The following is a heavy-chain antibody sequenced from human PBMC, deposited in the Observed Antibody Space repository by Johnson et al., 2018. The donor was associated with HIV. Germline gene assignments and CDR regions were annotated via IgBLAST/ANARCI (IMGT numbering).Heavy chain of an antibody. CDR1: GFTFSSYG. D-gene: IGHD4-17*01. V-gene: IGHV3-30*02. CDR2: IRYDGSNK. CDR3: ARGEGDYGDNDAFDI. Sequence: QVQLVESGGGVVQPGGSLRLSCAASGFTFSSYGMHWVRQAPGNGLEWVAFIRYDGSNKYYADSVKGRFTISRDNSKNTLYLQMNSLRAEDTAVYYCARGEGDYGDNDAFDIWGQGTMVTVSS. J-gene: IGHJ3*02.